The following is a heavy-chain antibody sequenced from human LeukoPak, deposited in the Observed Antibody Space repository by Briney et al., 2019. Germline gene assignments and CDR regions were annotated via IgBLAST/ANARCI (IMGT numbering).Heavy chain of an antibody. D-gene: IGHD6-13*01. CDR3: AREGGSSWQYYFDY. CDR1: GFTFSDYS. CDR2: IYSGGST. J-gene: IGHJ4*02. V-gene: IGHV3-53*01. Sequence: GGSLRLSCVASGFTFSDYSMNWVRQAPGKGLEWVSVIYSGGSTYYADSVKGRFTISRDNSKNMVYLQMSSLRAEDTAVYYCAREGGSSWQYYFDYWGQGTLVTVSS.